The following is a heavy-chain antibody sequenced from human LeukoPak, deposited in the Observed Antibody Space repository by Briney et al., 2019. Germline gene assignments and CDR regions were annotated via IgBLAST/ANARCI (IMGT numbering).Heavy chain of an antibody. V-gene: IGHV3-7*03. CDR2: IKEDGSEK. CDR1: GFTFSSYW. Sequence: GGSLRLSCAATGFTFSSYWMTWVRQAPGKGLEWVANIKEDGSEKYYVDSVKGRITISRDNAKNSLYLQMNSLRAEDTAVYYCITRSIVGATGDYWGQGTLVTVSS. D-gene: IGHD1-26*01. J-gene: IGHJ4*02. CDR3: ITRSIVGATGDY.